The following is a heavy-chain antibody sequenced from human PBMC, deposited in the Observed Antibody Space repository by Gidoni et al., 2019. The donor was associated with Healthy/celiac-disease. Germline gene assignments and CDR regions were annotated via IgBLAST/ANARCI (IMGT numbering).Heavy chain of an antibody. CDR3: ARGLEELNWFDP. J-gene: IGHJ5*02. D-gene: IGHD3-16*01. CDR2: INHSGST. Sequence: WIRQPPGKGLEWIGDINHSGSTNYNPSLKSRVTISVDTSKNQFSLKLSSVTAADTAVYYCARGLEELNWFDPWGQGTLVTFSS. V-gene: IGHV4-34*01.